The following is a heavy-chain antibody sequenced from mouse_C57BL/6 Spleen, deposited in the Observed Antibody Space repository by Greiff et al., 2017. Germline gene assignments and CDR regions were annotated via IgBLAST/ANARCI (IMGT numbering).Heavy chain of an antibody. D-gene: IGHD2-1*01. V-gene: IGHV1-59*01. Sequence: QFQLQQPGAELVRPGTSVKLSCKASGYTFTSYWMHWVKQRPGQGLEWIGVIDPSDSYTNYNQKFKGKATLTVDTSSSTAYMQLSVLTSEDSAVYYCARRGNEGFAYWGQGTLVTVSA. CDR2: IDPSDSYT. J-gene: IGHJ3*01. CDR3: ARRGNEGFAY. CDR1: GYTFTSYW.